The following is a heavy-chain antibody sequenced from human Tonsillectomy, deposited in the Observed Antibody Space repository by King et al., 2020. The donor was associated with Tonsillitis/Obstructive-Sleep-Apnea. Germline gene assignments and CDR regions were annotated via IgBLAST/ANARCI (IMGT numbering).Heavy chain of an antibody. CDR1: GFSLSTSGVG. CDR3: AHGRITIFGVVIMLDY. J-gene: IGHJ4*02. Sequence: ITLKESGPTLVKPPQTLTLTCTFSGFSLSTSGVGVGWIRQPPGKALEWLALIYWDDDKRYSPSLKSRLTITKDTSKNEVVLTMTNMDPVDTATYYCAHGRITIFGVVIMLDYWGQGTLVTVSS. CDR2: IYWDDDK. D-gene: IGHD3-3*01. V-gene: IGHV2-5*02.